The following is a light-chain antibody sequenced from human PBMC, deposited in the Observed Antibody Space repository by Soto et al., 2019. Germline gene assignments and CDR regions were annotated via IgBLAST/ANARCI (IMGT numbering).Light chain of an antibody. CDR2: DAS. CDR3: QQYNSYSPWT. V-gene: IGKV1-5*01. J-gene: IGKJ1*01. CDR1: QSISSW. Sequence: DIQMTQSPSTLSASVGDRVTITCRASQSISSWLAWYQQKPGKAPKLLIYDASSLESGVPSRFSGSGSGTAFTLTISSLQTDDFATYYCQQYNSYSPWTFGQGTKGEIK.